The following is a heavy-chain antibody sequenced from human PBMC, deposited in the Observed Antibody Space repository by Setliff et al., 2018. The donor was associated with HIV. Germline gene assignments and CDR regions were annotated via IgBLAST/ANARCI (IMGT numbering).Heavy chain of an antibody. J-gene: IGHJ5*02. V-gene: IGHV4-31*03. CDR3: AGSLSSSWYGYNWFDR. Sequence: TLSLTCTVSGGSISSGGYYWSWIRQHPGKGLEWIGYIYYSGSTYYNPSLKSRVTISVDTSKNQFSLKLSSVTAADTAVYYCAGSLSSSWYGYNWFDRWGQGTLVTVSS. CDR1: GGSISSGGYY. CDR2: IYYSGST. D-gene: IGHD6-13*01.